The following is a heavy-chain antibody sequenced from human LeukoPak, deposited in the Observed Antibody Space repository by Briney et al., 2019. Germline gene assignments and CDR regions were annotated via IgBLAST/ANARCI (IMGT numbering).Heavy chain of an antibody. Sequence: ASVKVSCKASGYTFTSYYMHWVRQAPGQGLEWMGIINPSGGSTSYAQKFQGRVTMTRDTSTSTVYMELSSLRSEDRAVYYCARSGARSGAQRWFDPWGQGTLVTVSS. J-gene: IGHJ5*02. CDR1: GYTFTSYY. D-gene: IGHD5-24*01. CDR2: INPSGGST. CDR3: ARSGARSGAQRWFDP. V-gene: IGHV1-46*01.